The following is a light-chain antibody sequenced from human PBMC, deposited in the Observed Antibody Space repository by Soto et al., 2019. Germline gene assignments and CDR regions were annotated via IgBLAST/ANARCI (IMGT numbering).Light chain of an antibody. J-gene: IGLJ3*02. V-gene: IGLV4-69*01. CDR3: QPWGAGTWV. Sequence: QAVVTQSPSASASLGASVKLTCTLSSGQSTYAIAWHPQQPEKGPRYLMKVDSDGSHDNGDGIPDRFSGSSSGAERYLTISSVQSEDEADYYCQPWGAGTWVFGGGTKVTVL. CDR1: SGQSTYA. CDR2: VDSDGSH.